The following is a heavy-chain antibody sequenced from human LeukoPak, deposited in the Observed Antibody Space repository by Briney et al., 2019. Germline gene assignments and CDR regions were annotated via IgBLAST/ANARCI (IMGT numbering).Heavy chain of an antibody. CDR1: GFTFSSYS. V-gene: IGHV3-48*01. CDR2: ISSSSSTI. D-gene: IGHD3-3*01. Sequence: GGSLRLSCAASGFTFSSYSMNWVRQAPGKGLEWVSYISSSSSTIYYADSVKGRFTISRDNAKNSLYLQINSLRAEDTAVYYCARDPGLYDFWSGYLDYWGQEPWSPSPQ. J-gene: IGHJ4*01. CDR3: ARDPGLYDFWSGYLDY.